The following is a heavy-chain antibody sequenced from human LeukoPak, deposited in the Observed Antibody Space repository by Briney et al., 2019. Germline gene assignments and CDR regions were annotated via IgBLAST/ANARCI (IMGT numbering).Heavy chain of an antibody. CDR2: ITPSGGT. CDR3: AREGYGGGQDFDV. D-gene: IGHD1-26*01. CDR1: GYTFAIYA. V-gene: IGHV1-2*02. Sequence: GASVKVSCTPSGYTFAIYAMHRVRQAPGQGLEWMGWITPSGGTNYPQKFQGRVAITRDTSITTAYMDLSRLKSDDTAVYYCAREGYGGGQDFDVWGQGTMVTVSS. J-gene: IGHJ3*01.